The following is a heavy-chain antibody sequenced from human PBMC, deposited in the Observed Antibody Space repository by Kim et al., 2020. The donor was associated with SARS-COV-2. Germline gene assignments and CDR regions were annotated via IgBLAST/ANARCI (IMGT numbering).Heavy chain of an antibody. CDR2: ISWNSGSI. Sequence: GGSLRLSCAASGFTFDDYAMHWVRQAPGKGLEWVSGISWNSGSIGYADSVKGRFTISRDNAKNSLYLQMNSLRAEDTALYYCAKDTNDGGNPIYYYGMDVWGQGTTVTVSS. J-gene: IGHJ6*02. V-gene: IGHV3-9*01. CDR3: AKDTNDGGNPIYYYGMDV. D-gene: IGHD1-1*01. CDR1: GFTFDDYA.